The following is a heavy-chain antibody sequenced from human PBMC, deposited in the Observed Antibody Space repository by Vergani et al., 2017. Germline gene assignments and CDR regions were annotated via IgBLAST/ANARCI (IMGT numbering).Heavy chain of an antibody. J-gene: IGHJ4*02. CDR2: IYTSGST. Sequence: QVQLQESGPGLVKPSQTLSLTCTVSGGSISSGSYYWSWIRQPAGKGLEWIGRIYTSGSTNYNPSLKSRVTISVDTSKNQFSLKLSSVTAADTAVYYCARAGGGYVDFDYWGQGTLVTVSS. V-gene: IGHV4-61*02. CDR3: ARAGGGYVDFDY. D-gene: IGHD5-12*01. CDR1: GGSISSGSYY.